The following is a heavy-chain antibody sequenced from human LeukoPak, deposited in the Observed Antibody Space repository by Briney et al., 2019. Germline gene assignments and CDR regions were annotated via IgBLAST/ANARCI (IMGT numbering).Heavy chain of an antibody. CDR3: ARVYTAMVIYYFDY. CDR1: GYTFTSYG. Sequence: ASVKVSCKASGYTFTSYGISWVRQAPGQGLEWMGWINPNSGGTNYAQKFQGRVTMTRDTSISTAYMELSRLRSDDTAVYYCARVYTAMVIYYFDYWGQGTLVTVSS. J-gene: IGHJ4*02. CDR2: INPNSGGT. V-gene: IGHV1-2*02. D-gene: IGHD5-18*01.